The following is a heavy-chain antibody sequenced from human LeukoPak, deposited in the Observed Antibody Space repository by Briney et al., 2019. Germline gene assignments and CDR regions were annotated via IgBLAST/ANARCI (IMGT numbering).Heavy chain of an antibody. CDR3: ARDITIFESGFDP. CDR2: MNPNSGNT. V-gene: IGHV1-8*02. Sequence: ASVKVSCKASGYTFTSYDINWVRQATGQGLEWMGWMNPNSGNTGYAQKLQGRVTMTTDTSTSTAYMELRSRRSDDTAVYYCARDITIFESGFDPWGQGTLVTVSS. CDR1: GYTFTSYD. D-gene: IGHD3-3*01. J-gene: IGHJ5*02.